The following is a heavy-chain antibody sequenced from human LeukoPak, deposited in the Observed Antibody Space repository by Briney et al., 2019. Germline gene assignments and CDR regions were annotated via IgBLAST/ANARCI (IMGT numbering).Heavy chain of an antibody. CDR2: IYYSGST. D-gene: IGHD6-19*01. J-gene: IGHJ5*02. V-gene: IGHV4-61*05. CDR3: ARRMAVAGSNWFDP. Sequence: PSETLSLTCTVSGGSISNNNYYWAWIRQPPGKGLEWIGYIYYSGSTNYNPSLKSRVTISVDTSKNQFSLKLSSVTAADTAVYYCARRMAVAGSNWFDPWGQGTLVTVSS. CDR1: GGSISNNNYY.